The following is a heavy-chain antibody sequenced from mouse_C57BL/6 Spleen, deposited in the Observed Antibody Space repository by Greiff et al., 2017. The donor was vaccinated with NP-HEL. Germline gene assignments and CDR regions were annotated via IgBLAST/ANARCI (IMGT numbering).Heavy chain of an antibody. D-gene: IGHD2-14*01. J-gene: IGHJ4*01. V-gene: IGHV1-42*01. CDR2: ITPSTGGT. CDR3: APMTTIGEAMDY. CDR1: GYSFTGYY. Sequence: EVQLQQSGPELVKPGASVKISCKASGYSFTGYYMNWVKQSPEKSLEWIGEITPSTGGTTYNQKFKAKATLTVDKSSSTAYMQLKSLTAEDSAVYYGAPMTTIGEAMDYWGQGTSVTVSS.